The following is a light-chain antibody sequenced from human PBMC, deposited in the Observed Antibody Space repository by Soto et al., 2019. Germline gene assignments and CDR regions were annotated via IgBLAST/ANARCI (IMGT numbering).Light chain of an antibody. J-gene: IGKJ2*02. Sequence: EIVLTQSPGTLSLSPGERATLSCRASQSVSSSYLAWYQQKPGQAPRLLIYGASSRATGIPDRFSGSGSGTDFTLTISRLEPEDFVVYYCQQYGGSPRTFGQETKVEIK. CDR2: GAS. V-gene: IGKV3-20*01. CDR1: QSVSSSY. CDR3: QQYGGSPRT.